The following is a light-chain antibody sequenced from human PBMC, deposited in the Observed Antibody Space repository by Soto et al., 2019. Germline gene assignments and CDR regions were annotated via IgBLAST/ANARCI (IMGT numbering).Light chain of an antibody. Sequence: IQMTQSPSSLSGSVGDRFTITCRAGQSIFSSLNWYQQRPGKAPTLLIYAASSLQSGVPSRFRGSGYGTDFALTITSLQPEDFATYYCQQSYNSPPITFGQGTRLEN. CDR2: AAS. CDR3: QQSYNSPPIT. V-gene: IGKV1-39*01. CDR1: QSIFSS. J-gene: IGKJ5*01.